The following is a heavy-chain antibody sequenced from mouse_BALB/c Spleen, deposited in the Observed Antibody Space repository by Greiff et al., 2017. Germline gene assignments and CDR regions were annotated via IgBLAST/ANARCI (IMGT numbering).Heavy chain of an antibody. J-gene: IGHJ3*01. V-gene: IGHV1S81*02. CDR1: GYTFTSYY. CDR3: TREGIGNFAWFAY. Sequence: VQLQQSGPELVKPGASVKMSCKASGYTFTSYYMYWVKQRPGQGLEWIGGINPSNGGTNFNEKFKSKATLTVDKSSSTAYMQLSSLTSEDSAVYYCTREGIGNFAWFAYWGQGTLVTVSA. CDR2: INPSNGGT. D-gene: IGHD2-1*01.